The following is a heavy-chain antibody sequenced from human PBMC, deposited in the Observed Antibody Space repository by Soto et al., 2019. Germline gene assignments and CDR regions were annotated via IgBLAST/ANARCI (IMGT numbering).Heavy chain of an antibody. CDR3: ARVFSGYSSGPLGY. CDR2: IIPIFGTA. CDR1: GGTFSSYA. J-gene: IGHJ4*02. V-gene: IGHV1-69*13. Sequence: GASVKVSCKASGGTFSSYAISWVRQAPGQGLEWMGGIIPIFGTANYAQKFQGRVTITADESTSTAHMELSSLRSEDTAVYYCARVFSGYSSGPLGYWGQGTLVTVSS. D-gene: IGHD6-19*01.